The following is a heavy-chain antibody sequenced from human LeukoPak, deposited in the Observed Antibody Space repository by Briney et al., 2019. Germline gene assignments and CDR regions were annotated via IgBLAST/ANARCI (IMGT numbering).Heavy chain of an antibody. V-gene: IGHV3-74*01. D-gene: IGHD5-18*01. CDR2: INSDGSIT. Sequence: GGSLRPSCAASGFTFTTYWMHWVRQAPGKGLVWVSHINSDGSITSYADSVKGRFTISRDNAKNTLYLQMNSLRAEDTAVYYCARDAVDTANAVWGQGTTVTVSS. J-gene: IGHJ6*02. CDR1: GFTFTTYW. CDR3: ARDAVDTANAV.